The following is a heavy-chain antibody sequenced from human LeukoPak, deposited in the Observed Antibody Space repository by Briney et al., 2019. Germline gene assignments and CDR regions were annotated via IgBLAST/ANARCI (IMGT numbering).Heavy chain of an antibody. J-gene: IGHJ5*02. CDR1: GYTFTGYY. CDR3: ARVWSITMVRGVYNWFDP. CDR2: INPNSGGT. V-gene: IGHV1-2*02. D-gene: IGHD3-10*01. Sequence: ASVKVSCKASGYTFTGYYMHWVRQAPGQGLEWMGWINPNSGGTNYAQKFRGRVTMTRDTSISTAYMELSRLRSDDTAVYYCARVWSITMVRGVYNWFDPWGQGTLVTVSS.